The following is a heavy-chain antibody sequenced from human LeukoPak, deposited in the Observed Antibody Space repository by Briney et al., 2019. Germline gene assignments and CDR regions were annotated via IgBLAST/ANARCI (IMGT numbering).Heavy chain of an antibody. D-gene: IGHD5-18*01. CDR3: AKARPDTAMVSYGGFDY. J-gene: IGHJ4*02. CDR1: GFTFDDYA. V-gene: IGHV3-9*01. CDR2: ISWNSGSM. Sequence: QPGRSLRLSCAASGFTFDDYAMHWVRQAPGKGLEWVSGISWNSGSMGYADSVKGRFTISRDNAKNSLYLQMNSLRAEDTALCYCAKARPDTAMVSYGGFDYWGQGTLVTVSS.